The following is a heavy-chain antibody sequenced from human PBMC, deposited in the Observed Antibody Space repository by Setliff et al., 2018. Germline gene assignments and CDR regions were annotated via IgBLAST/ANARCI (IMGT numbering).Heavy chain of an antibody. D-gene: IGHD3-22*01. CDR2: MYPGRNT. J-gene: IGHJ5*02. V-gene: IGHV4-38-2*01. CDR3: ARAHTWSLPNDNSGYPGWFDP. CDR1: GGGSSISSGHY. Sequence: SETLSLTCGVYGGGSSISSGHYWGWIRQPPGKGLEWIGSMYPGRNTYYNPPLKSRVTMSVDTSKNHVSLKLSSVTAADTAVYYCARAHTWSLPNDNSGYPGWFDPWGQGTLVTVSS.